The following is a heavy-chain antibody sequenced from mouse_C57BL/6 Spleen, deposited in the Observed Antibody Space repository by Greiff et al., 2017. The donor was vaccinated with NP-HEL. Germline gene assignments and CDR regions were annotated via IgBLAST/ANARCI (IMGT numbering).Heavy chain of an antibody. CDR3: ARRTTTDAYYFDY. CDR1: GFTFSDYG. CDR2: ISSGSSTI. Sequence: EVNVVESGGGLVKPGGSLKLSCAASGFTFSDYGMHWVRQAPEKGLEWVAYISSGSSTIYYADTVKGRFTISRDNAKNTLFLQMTRLRSEDTAMYYCARRTTTDAYYFDYWGQGTTLTVSS. V-gene: IGHV5-17*01. D-gene: IGHD2-12*01. J-gene: IGHJ2*01.